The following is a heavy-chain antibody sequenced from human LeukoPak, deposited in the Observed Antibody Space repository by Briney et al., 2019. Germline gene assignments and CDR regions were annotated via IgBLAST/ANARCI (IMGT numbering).Heavy chain of an antibody. CDR3: ARGYRYSGSWPFMDV. V-gene: IGHV4-39*07. Sequence: SETLSLTCTVSGGSISSSSYYWGWIRQPPGKGLEWIGSIYYSGSTYYNPSLKSRVTISVDTSKNQFSLELSSVTAADTAVYYCARGYRYSGSWPFMDVWGQGTTVTVSS. CDR1: GGSISSSSYY. J-gene: IGHJ6*02. D-gene: IGHD6-13*01. CDR2: IYYSGST.